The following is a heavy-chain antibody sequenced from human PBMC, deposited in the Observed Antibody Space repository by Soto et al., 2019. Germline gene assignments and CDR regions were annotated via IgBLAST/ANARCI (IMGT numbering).Heavy chain of an antibody. Sequence: QVQLVQSGSEVKKPGSSVKVSCKDSGGTFSTYSMFWVRQAPGQGLEWMGRIIPMLGIAHHAQRFQDRVTITADKSTATAHRELSSLRSEDTSLYYCTIGSWSGEDFYIWGQGKMVTFSS. CDR3: TIGSWSGEDFYI. CDR1: GGTFSTYS. CDR2: IIPMLGIA. D-gene: IGHD2-21*01. J-gene: IGHJ3*02. V-gene: IGHV1-69*02.